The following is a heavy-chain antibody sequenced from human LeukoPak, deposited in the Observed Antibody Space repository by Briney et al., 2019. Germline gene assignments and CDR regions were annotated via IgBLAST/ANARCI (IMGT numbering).Heavy chain of an antibody. J-gene: IGHJ6*02. Sequence: SVKVSCKASGGTFSSYAISWVRQAPGQGLEWMGGIIPIFGTANYAQKFQGRVTITADESTSTAYMELSSLRSEDTAVYYCARGRSTGESYYYYGMDVWGQGTTVTVSS. V-gene: IGHV1-69*13. CDR2: IIPIFGTA. D-gene: IGHD7-27*01. CDR1: GGTFSSYA. CDR3: ARGRSTGESYYYYGMDV.